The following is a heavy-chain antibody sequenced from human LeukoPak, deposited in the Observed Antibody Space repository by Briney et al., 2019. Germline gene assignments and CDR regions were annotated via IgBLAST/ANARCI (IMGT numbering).Heavy chain of an antibody. CDR3: ARVLDTAMAYFDY. Sequence: GRSLRLSCAASGFTFSSYAMHWVRQAPGKGLEWLAVISYDGSNKYYADSVKGRFTISRDNAKNSLYLQMNSLRAEDTAVYYCARVLDTAMAYFDYWGQGTLVTVSS. J-gene: IGHJ4*02. CDR2: ISYDGSNK. CDR1: GFTFSSYA. D-gene: IGHD5-18*01. V-gene: IGHV3-30-3*01.